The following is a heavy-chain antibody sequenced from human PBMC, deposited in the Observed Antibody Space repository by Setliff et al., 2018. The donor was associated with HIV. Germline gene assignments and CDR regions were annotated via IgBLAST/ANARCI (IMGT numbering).Heavy chain of an antibody. CDR2: FDPEHDKP. CDR1: GYTLTDLS. Sequence: ASVKVSCKVSGYTLTDLSIHWVRQAPGKGLEWMGGFDPEHDKPIYAQKFQGRVTMTEDTSTDTAYMQLNSLRSEDTAVYFCASHRRVGTTVLFSYWGQGTLVTVSS. J-gene: IGHJ4*02. D-gene: IGHD1-1*01. CDR3: ASHRRVGTTVLFSY. V-gene: IGHV1-24*01.